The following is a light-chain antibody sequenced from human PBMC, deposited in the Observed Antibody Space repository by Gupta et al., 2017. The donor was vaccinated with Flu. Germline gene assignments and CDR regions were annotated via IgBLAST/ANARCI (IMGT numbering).Light chain of an antibody. CDR2: KAS. J-gene: IGKJ1*01. V-gene: IGKV1-5*03. Sequence: SPSTLSASVGDRVTSTCRASQSVGSRLTWYQQKPGKAPKLLIYKASRLESGVPSRFSGSGSGTEFTLTISSLQPDDSATYYCQQFDTYWTFGQGTKVEIK. CDR3: QQFDTYWT. CDR1: QSVGSR.